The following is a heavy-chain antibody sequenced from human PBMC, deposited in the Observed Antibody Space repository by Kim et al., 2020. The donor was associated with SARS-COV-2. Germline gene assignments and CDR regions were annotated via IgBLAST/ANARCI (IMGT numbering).Heavy chain of an antibody. D-gene: IGHD3-3*01. J-gene: IGHJ3*02. CDR2: INHSGST. Sequence: SETLSLTCAVYGGSFSGYYWSWIRQPPGKGLEWIGEINHSGSTNYNPSLKSRVTISVDTSKNQFSLKLSSVTAADTAVYYCASPTYYDFWSGYPNAFDIWGQGTMVTVSS. CDR3: ASPTYYDFWSGYPNAFDI. V-gene: IGHV4-34*01. CDR1: GGSFSGYY.